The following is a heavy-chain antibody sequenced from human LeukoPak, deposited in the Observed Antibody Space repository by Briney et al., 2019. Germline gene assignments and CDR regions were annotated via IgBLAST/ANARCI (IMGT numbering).Heavy chain of an antibody. CDR3: ARVAVTSNYYNYVDV. J-gene: IGHJ6*03. V-gene: IGHV1-46*01. Sequence: ASVKVSCKASGYSFTIYYIHWVRQAPGQGLEFIGIINPSGGNTNYAQKFQGRVTMTRDTSASRVYMELRSLRSEDTAVYYCARVAVTSNYYNYVDVWGKGTTVTVSS. CDR2: INPSGGNT. D-gene: IGHD2-21*02. CDR1: GYSFTIYY.